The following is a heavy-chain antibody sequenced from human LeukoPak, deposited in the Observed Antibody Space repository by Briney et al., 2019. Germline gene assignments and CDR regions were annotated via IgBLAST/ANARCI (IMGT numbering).Heavy chain of an antibody. CDR2: MNPNSGNT. J-gene: IGHJ3*02. V-gene: IGHV1-8*03. D-gene: IGHD3-3*01. CDR3: ARGVYNGLGWLFRRGAFDI. Sequence: ASVKVSCKASGYTFTSYDINWVRQATGQGLEWMGWMNPNSGNTGYAQKFQGRVTITRNTSISTAYMELSSLRSEDTAVYYCARGVYNGLGWLFRRGAFDIWGQGTMVTVSS. CDR1: GYTFTSYD.